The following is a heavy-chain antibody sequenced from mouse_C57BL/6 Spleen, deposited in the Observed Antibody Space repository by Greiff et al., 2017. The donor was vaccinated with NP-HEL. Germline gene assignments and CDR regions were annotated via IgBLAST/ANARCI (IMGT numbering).Heavy chain of an antibody. Sequence: EVQGVESGGDLVKPGGSLTLSCAASGFTFSSYGMSWVRQTPDKRLEWVATISSGGSYTYYPDSVKGRFTISRDNAKNTLYLQMSSLKSEDTAMYYCARQRLRYAMDYWGQGTSVTVSS. CDR3: ARQRLRYAMDY. CDR2: ISSGGSYT. CDR1: GFTFSSYG. V-gene: IGHV5-6*01. J-gene: IGHJ4*01. D-gene: IGHD1-2*01.